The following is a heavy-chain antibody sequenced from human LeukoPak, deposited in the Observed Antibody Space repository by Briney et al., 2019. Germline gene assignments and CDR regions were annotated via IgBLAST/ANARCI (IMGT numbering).Heavy chain of an antibody. CDR2: IYSDNT. D-gene: IGHD3-22*01. CDR3: ARGRHSYESSDYYYEGDAFDI. J-gene: IGHJ3*02. V-gene: IGHV3-53*01. CDR1: GFTVSSNS. Sequence: GGSLRLSCTVSGFTVSSNSMSWVRQAPGKGLEWVSFIYSDNTHYSDSVKGRFTISRDNSKNTLYLQMNSLRAEDTAVYYCARGRHSYESSDYYYEGDAFDIWGQGTMVTVSS.